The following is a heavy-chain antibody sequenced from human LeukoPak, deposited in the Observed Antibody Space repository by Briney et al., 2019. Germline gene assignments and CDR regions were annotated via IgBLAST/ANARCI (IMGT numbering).Heavy chain of an antibody. CDR2: IYPADSTA. CDR3: ARHNSSSWDWVD. Sequence: GESLKISCKASGYSFTTYWIGWVRQVPGKGLEWVGIIYPADSTAKYSPSFQGQVTISVDKSISTAYLQWSRLEASDTAVYYCARHNSSSWDWVDWGQGTLVTVSS. J-gene: IGHJ4*02. D-gene: IGHD6-13*01. CDR1: GYSFTTYW. V-gene: IGHV5-51*01.